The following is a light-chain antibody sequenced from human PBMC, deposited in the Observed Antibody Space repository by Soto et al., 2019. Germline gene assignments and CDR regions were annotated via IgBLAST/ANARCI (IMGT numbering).Light chain of an antibody. CDR2: EVN. Sequence: QSALTQPASVSGSPGQSITISCTGTSSDVGGHNFVSWYQQHPGKAPRLMIFEVNNRPSGVSDRFSGSKSGNTASLTISGLQAEDEADYYCSSYTFSSTLVVFGGGTKLTVL. CDR3: SSYTFSSTLVV. J-gene: IGLJ3*02. V-gene: IGLV2-14*01. CDR1: SSDVGGHNF.